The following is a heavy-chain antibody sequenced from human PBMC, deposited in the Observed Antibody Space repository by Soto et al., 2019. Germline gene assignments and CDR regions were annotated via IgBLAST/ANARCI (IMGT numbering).Heavy chain of an antibody. Sequence: GSLRLSCTASGFTFGDYAMSWFRQAPGKGLEWVGFIRSKAYGGTTEYAASVKGRFTISRDDSKSIAYLQMNSLKTEDTAVYYCARGGYYDSSGYFPPYDYWGQGTLVTVSS. CDR1: GFTFGDYA. CDR2: IRSKAYGGTT. J-gene: IGHJ4*02. V-gene: IGHV3-49*03. CDR3: ARGGYYDSSGYFPPYDY. D-gene: IGHD3-22*01.